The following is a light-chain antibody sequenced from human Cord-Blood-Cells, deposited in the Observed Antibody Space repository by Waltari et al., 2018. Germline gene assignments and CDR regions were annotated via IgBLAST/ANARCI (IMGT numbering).Light chain of an antibody. CDR2: AAS. Sequence: DIQMTQSPSSLYASVGDRVTITCRASQSISSYLNWYQQKPGKAPKLLIYAASSLQSGVPSRFSGSGSGTDFTLTISRLQPEDFATYYCQQSYSTPLTFGGGTKVEIK. J-gene: IGKJ4*01. V-gene: IGKV1-39*01. CDR1: QSISSY. CDR3: QQSYSTPLT.